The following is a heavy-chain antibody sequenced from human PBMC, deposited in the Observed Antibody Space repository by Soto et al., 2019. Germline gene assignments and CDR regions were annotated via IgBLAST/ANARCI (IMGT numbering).Heavy chain of an antibody. V-gene: IGHV4-31*03. Sequence: PSETLSLTCTVSGGSISSGGYYWSWIRQHPGKGLVWIGYIYYSGSTYYNPSLKSRVTISVDTSKNQFSLKLSSVTAADTAVYYCARARVSYDSSGYYGDAFDIWGQGTMVTVSS. CDR1: GGSISSGGYY. J-gene: IGHJ3*02. CDR2: IYYSGST. D-gene: IGHD3-22*01. CDR3: ARARVSYDSSGYYGDAFDI.